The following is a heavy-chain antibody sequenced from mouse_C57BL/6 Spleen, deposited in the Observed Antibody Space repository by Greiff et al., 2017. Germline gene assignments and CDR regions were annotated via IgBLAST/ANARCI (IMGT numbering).Heavy chain of an antibody. CDR3: ARLTGTKYYAMDY. V-gene: IGHV2-9-1*01. J-gene: IGHJ4*01. CDR2: IWTGGGT. CDR1: GFSLTSYA. Sequence: VHLVESGPGLVAPSQSLSITCTVSGFSLTSYAISWVRQPPGKGLEWLGVIWTGGGTNYNSALKSRLSISKDNSKSQVFLKMNSLQTDDTARYYCARLTGTKYYAMDYWGQGTSVTVSS. D-gene: IGHD4-1*01.